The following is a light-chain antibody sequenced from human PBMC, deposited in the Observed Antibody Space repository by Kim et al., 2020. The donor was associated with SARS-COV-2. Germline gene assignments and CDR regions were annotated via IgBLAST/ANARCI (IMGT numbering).Light chain of an antibody. Sequence: FSPGERATLACRASQSVSSSYLAWYQQKPGQAPRLLIYGASSRATGIPDRFSGSGSGTDVTLTISRLEPEDFAVYYCQQYGSSPRTFGQGTKLEI. V-gene: IGKV3-20*01. J-gene: IGKJ2*01. CDR3: QQYGSSPRT. CDR2: GAS. CDR1: QSVSSSY.